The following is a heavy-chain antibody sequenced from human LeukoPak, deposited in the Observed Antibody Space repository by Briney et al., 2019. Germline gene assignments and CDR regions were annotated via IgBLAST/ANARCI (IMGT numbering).Heavy chain of an antibody. J-gene: IGHJ5*02. D-gene: IGHD4-23*01. CDR1: GYTFTSYG. Sequence: ASVKVSCKASGYTFTSYGISWVRQAPGQGLEWMGIINPNGGSTSYAQKFQGRVTMTRDMSTSTDYMELSRLRSDATAVYYCARDNSVEDTAWWFDLWGQETLVSVSS. CDR3: ARDNSVEDTAWWFDL. V-gene: IGHV1-46*01. CDR2: INPNGGST.